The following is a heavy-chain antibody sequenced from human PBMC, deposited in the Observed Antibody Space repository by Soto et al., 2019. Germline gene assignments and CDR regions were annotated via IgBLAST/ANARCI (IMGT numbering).Heavy chain of an antibody. J-gene: IGHJ4*02. V-gene: IGHV4-61*01. Sequence: SETLSLTCTVSGDSVNSENSYWNWIRQAPGKGPEWIGYLYYNGGTNYNPTLKSRATILIDTSTNKFSLTLTSAAAADTGVDYWARDGGQGRVVIGHYWGRGILVTVSS. CDR3: ARDGGQGRVVIGHY. CDR2: LYYNGGT. D-gene: IGHD3-16*02. CDR1: GDSVNSENSY.